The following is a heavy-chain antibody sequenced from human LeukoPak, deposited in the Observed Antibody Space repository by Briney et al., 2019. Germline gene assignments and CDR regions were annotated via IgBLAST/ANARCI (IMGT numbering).Heavy chain of an antibody. Sequence: ASVKVSCKASGYTFTSYGISWVRQAPGQGLEWMGWISAYNGNTNYAQKFQGRVTITADESTSTAYMELSSLRSEDTAVYYCAREGLDIVATDYWGQGTLVTVSS. D-gene: IGHD5-12*01. J-gene: IGHJ4*02. V-gene: IGHV1-18*01. CDR2: ISAYNGNT. CDR3: AREGLDIVATDY. CDR1: GYTFTSYG.